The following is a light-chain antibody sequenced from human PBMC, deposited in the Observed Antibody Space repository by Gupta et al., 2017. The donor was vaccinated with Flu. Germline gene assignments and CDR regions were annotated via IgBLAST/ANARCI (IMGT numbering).Light chain of an antibody. CDR2: NDN. Sequence: GKTARIAGGGNNMGSYSVPWYQQRPGQAPVLVIYNDNDRPSGIPERFSGSNSGNTATLTISRVEAGDEADYYCKVWDRSSNLYVFGTGTKVTVL. CDR1: NMGSYS. V-gene: IGLV3-21*04. CDR3: KVWDRSSNLYV. J-gene: IGLJ1*01.